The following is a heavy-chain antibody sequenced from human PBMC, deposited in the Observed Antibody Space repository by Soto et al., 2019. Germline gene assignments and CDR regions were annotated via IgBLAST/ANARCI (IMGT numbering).Heavy chain of an antibody. CDR2: IIPIFGTA. CDR3: ARAGSTRDVCRGYSSEGAYYYYYGMDV. Sequence: QVQLVQSGAEVKKPGSSVKVSCKASGGTFSSYAISWVRQAPGQGLEWMGGIIPIFGTANYAQKFQGRVTITADESTSTAYMELSSLRSEDTAVYYCARAGSTRDVCRGYSSEGAYYYYYGMDVWGQGTTVTVSS. CDR1: GGTFSSYA. J-gene: IGHJ6*02. V-gene: IGHV1-69*01. D-gene: IGHD3-3*01.